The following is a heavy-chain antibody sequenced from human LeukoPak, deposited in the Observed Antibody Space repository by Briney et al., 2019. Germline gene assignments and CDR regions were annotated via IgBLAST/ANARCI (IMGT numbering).Heavy chain of an antibody. CDR2: IYYSGST. V-gene: IGHV4-30-4*08. D-gene: IGHD6-13*01. CDR1: GGSLSSGDYY. Sequence: SETLSLTCTVSGGSLSSGDYYWSWIRQPPGKGLEWVGYIYYSGSTYYNPSLKSRVTISVDTSKNQFSLKLSSVTAADTAVYYCARGSDSSSWFRMYYFDYWGQGTLVTVSS. J-gene: IGHJ4*02. CDR3: ARGSDSSSWFRMYYFDY.